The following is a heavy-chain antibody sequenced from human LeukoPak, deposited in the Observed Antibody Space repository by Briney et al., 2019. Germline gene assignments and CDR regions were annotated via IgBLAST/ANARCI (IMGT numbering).Heavy chain of an antibody. J-gene: IGHJ4*02. V-gene: IGHV1-46*01. Sequence: ASVKVSCKASGYTFTGYYMHWVRQAPGQGLEWMGIIDPNAGSTRYAQKFQGRVTMTRDTSTSTVYLELSSLTSEDTAVYYCARTVLRWPPTDPHFDYWGQGTPVTVSS. CDR1: GYTFTGYY. CDR3: ARTVLRWPPTDPHFDY. CDR2: IDPNAGST. D-gene: IGHD4-23*01.